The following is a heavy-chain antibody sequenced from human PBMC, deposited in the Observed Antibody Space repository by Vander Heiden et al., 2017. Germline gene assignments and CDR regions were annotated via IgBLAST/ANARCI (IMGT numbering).Heavy chain of an antibody. Sequence: QVQLPESGPGLVKPSQTLSLTCPVSGGSISSGGYYGSWIRQHPGKGLEWIGYIYYSGSTYYNPSLKSRVTISVDTSKNQFSLKLSSVTAADTAVYYCARDPLNCSGGSCYSAYFDYWGQGTLVTVSS. V-gene: IGHV4-31*03. CDR3: ARDPLNCSGGSCYSAYFDY. CDR2: IYYSGST. J-gene: IGHJ4*02. D-gene: IGHD2-15*01. CDR1: GGSISSGGYY.